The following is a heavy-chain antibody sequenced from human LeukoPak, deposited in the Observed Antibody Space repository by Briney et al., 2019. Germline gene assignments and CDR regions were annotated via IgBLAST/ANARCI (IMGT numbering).Heavy chain of an antibody. J-gene: IGHJ4*02. CDR3: ARGSCSSTSCSQDF. CDR1: GFTSNSYA. D-gene: IGHD2-2*01. Sequence: GGSLRLSCAASGFTSNSYAMSWVRQAPGKGLEWVAVISAGGATTFYADSVKGRFTISRDNAKNSLYLQMTSLRAEDTAVYYCARGSCSSTSCSQDFWGQGTLVTVSS. V-gene: IGHV3-23*01. CDR2: ISAGGATT.